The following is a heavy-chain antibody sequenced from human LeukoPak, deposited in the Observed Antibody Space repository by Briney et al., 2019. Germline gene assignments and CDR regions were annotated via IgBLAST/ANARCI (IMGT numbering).Heavy chain of an antibody. J-gene: IGHJ3*01. D-gene: IGHD2-2*01. CDR2: ISGSAVNT. V-gene: IGHV3-23*01. CDR3: ARCTASCYANAFDV. Sequence: GGSLRLSCAASGFIFSSYAMSWVRQAPGKGLEWVAVISGSAVNTYYADSVKGRFTISRDNSKNTLYLQMNSRRPEDTAVYYCARCTASCYANAFDVWGQGTVLTVSS. CDR1: GFIFSSYA.